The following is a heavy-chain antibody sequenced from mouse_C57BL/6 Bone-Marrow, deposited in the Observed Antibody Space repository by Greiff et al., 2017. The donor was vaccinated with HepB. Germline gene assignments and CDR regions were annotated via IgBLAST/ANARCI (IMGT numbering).Heavy chain of an antibody. J-gene: IGHJ2*01. D-gene: IGHD1-1*01. V-gene: IGHV14-4*01. CDR3: TTLYYGSSYTFDY. CDR2: IDPENGDT. CDR1: GFNIKDDY. Sequence: VQLQQSGAELVRPGASVKLSCTASGFNIKDDYMHWVKQRPEQGLEWIGWIDPENGDTEYASKFQGKATITADTSSNTAYLQLSSLTSEDTAVYYCTTLYYGSSYTFDYWGQGTTLTVSS.